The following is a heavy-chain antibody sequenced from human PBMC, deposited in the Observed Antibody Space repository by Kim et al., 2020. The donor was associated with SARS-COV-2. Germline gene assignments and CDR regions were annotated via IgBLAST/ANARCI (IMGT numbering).Heavy chain of an antibody. D-gene: IGHD3-9*01. CDR1: GYSFTSYW. CDR3: ARHAYFDWFHTHYPQVYYYYGMDV. CDR2: IYPGDSDT. V-gene: IGHV5-51*01. Sequence: GESLKISCKGSGYSFTSYWIGWVCQMPGKGLEWMGIIYPGDSDTRYSPSFQGQVTISADKSISTAYLQWSSLKASDTAMYYCARHAYFDWFHTHYPQVYYYYGMDVWGQGTTVTVSS. J-gene: IGHJ6*02.